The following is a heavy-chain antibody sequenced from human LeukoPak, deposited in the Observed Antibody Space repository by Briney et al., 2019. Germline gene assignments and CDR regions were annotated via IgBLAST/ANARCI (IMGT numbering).Heavy chain of an antibody. V-gene: IGHV3-21*01. CDR3: ARVNPQRPDCSSTSCYGQSAFDI. CDR1: GFTFSTYS. J-gene: IGHJ3*02. D-gene: IGHD2-2*01. Sequence: GGSLRLSCAASGFTFSTYSMNWVRQAPGKGLEWVSSISGTSSYIYYADSVKGRFTISRDNAKNSLSLQMNSLRAEDTAVYYCARVNPQRPDCSSTSCYGQSAFDIWGQGTMVTVSS. CDR2: ISGTSSYI.